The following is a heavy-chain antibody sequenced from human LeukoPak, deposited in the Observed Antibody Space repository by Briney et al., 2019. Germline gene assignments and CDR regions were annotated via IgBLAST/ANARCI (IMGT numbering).Heavy chain of an antibody. V-gene: IGHV4-59*01. CDR2: IYYSGST. J-gene: IGHJ3*02. CDR3: ARGDTGYSSSWYVPAGDLDI. CDR1: GGSISSYY. Sequence: PSETLSLTCTVSGGSISSYYWSWIRQPPGKGLEWIGYIYYSGSTNYNPSLKSRVTISVDTSKNQFSLKLSSVTAADTAVYYCARGDTGYSSSWYVPAGDLDIWGQGTMVTVSS. D-gene: IGHD6-13*01.